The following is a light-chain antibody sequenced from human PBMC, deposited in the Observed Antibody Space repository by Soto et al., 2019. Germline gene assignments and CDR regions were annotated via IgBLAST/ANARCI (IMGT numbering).Light chain of an antibody. CDR1: QGISTY. V-gene: IGKV1-9*01. CDR3: QQLNSDWYA. CDR2: GAS. Sequence: DIQLTQSPFFLSASVGDRVTITCRASQGISTYLAWYLQRPGKAPKLLIYGASTLQSGVPSRFSGSGSGTEFTLPISSLQPEDFGTYYCQQLNSDWYAFGQGTKLEIK. J-gene: IGKJ2*01.